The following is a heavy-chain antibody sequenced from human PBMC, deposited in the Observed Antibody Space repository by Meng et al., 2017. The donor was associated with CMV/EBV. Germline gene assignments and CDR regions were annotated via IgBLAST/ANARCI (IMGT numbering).Heavy chain of an antibody. CDR1: GFTFSSYS. CDR3: AKVSAAAYYFDY. CDR2: IYSGGSST. V-gene: IGHV3-23*03. J-gene: IGHJ4*02. D-gene: IGHD6-13*01. Sequence: GESLKISCAASGFTFSSYSMSWVRQAPGKGLEWVSVIYSGGSSTYYADSVKGRFTISRDNSKNTLYLQMSRLRAEDTAVYYCAKVSAAAYYFDYWGQGTLVTVSS.